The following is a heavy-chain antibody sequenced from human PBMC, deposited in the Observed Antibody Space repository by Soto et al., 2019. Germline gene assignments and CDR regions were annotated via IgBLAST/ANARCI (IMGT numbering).Heavy chain of an antibody. J-gene: IGHJ6*02. D-gene: IGHD6-19*01. CDR3: ARDKGSGWSNFYYYYYGMDV. CDR1: GGSISSSNW. V-gene: IGHV4-4*02. CDR2: IYHSGST. Sequence: PSETLSLTCAVSGGSISSSNWWSWVRQPPGKGLEWIGEIYHSGSTNYNPSLKSRVTISVDKSKNQFSLKLSSVTAADTAVYYCARDKGSGWSNFYYYYYGMDVWGQRTKVTVSS.